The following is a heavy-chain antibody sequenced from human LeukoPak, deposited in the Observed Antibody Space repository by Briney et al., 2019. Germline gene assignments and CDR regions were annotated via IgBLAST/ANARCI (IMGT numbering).Heavy chain of an antibody. CDR1: GFTFSSYG. J-gene: IGHJ4*02. Sequence: GGSLRLSCAASGFTFSSYGMHWVRQAPGKELEWVAVIWYDGSNKYYADSVKGRFTISRDNSKNTLYLQMNSLRAEDTAVYYCAKDLGYSSSGVVYWGQGTLVTVSS. CDR3: AKDLGYSSSGVVY. V-gene: IGHV3-33*06. CDR2: IWYDGSNK. D-gene: IGHD6-13*01.